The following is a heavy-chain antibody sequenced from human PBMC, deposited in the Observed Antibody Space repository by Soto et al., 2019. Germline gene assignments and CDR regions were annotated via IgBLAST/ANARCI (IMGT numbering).Heavy chain of an antibody. CDR1: GFTFSSYW. V-gene: IGHV3-7*02. D-gene: IGHD6-13*01. Sequence: EVQLVESGGGLVQPGGSLRLSCAASGFTFSSYWMSWVRQAPGKGLEWVANIKQDGSEKYYVDSVKGRFTISRDNAKNSLHLQMNSLRGEDTAVYYCASHPYSSSWYSWGQGTLVTVSS. J-gene: IGHJ4*02. CDR2: IKQDGSEK. CDR3: ASHPYSSSWYS.